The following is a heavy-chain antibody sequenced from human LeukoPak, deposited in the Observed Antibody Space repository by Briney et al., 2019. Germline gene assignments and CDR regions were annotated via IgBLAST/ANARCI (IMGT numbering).Heavy chain of an antibody. V-gene: IGHV4-38-2*02. CDR1: GYSISSGYY. CDR2: INHSGST. CDR3: AIFGVVIARVDY. Sequence: PSETLSLTCTVSGYSISSGYYWSWIRQPPGKGLEWIGEINHSGSTNYNPSLKSRVTISVDTSKNQFSLKLSSVTAADTAVYYCAIFGVVIARVDYWGQGTLVTVSS. D-gene: IGHD3-3*01. J-gene: IGHJ4*02.